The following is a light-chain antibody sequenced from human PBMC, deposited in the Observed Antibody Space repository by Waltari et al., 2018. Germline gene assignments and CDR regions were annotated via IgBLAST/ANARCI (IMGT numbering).Light chain of an antibody. CDR1: QGISNW. CDR2: RAS. Sequence: DIQMTQSPSSLSASVGDRVPITCRATQGISNWLAWYQQKPGKAPKLLIYRASNLETGVPSRFSGSGSGTDFTLTISSLQPEDIATYYCQQHDNSPYSFGQGTKVEIK. J-gene: IGKJ2*03. CDR3: QQHDNSPYS. V-gene: IGKV1-33*01.